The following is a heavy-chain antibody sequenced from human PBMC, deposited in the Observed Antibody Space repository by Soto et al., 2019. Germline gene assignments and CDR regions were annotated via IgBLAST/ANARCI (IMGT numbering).Heavy chain of an antibody. Sequence: SVKVSCKASGYTFTSYTISWVRQAPGQGLEWMGRIIPILGIANYAQKFQGRVTITADKSTSTAYMELSSLRSEDTAVYYCARGRLRYFDWPKNWFDPWGQGTLVTVS. J-gene: IGHJ5*02. CDR1: GYTFTSYT. V-gene: IGHV1-69*02. CDR2: IIPILGIA. D-gene: IGHD3-9*01. CDR3: ARGRLRYFDWPKNWFDP.